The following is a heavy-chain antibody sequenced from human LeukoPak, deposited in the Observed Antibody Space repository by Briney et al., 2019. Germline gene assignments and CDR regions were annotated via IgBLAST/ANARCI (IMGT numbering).Heavy chain of an antibody. D-gene: IGHD3-10*01. Sequence: TGGSLRLSCVDSGFTFTNAWMSWVRQAPGKGLEWIGRIKSETDGETTNYAEPVRGRFTISRDDSKSAVYLQMNSLKIEDTAVYYCTTDLGTYYHGSQRLIPIDYWGQGTLVAVSS. CDR1: GFTFTNAW. CDR3: TTDLGTYYHGSQRLIPIDY. J-gene: IGHJ4*02. CDR2: IKSETDGETT. V-gene: IGHV3-15*01.